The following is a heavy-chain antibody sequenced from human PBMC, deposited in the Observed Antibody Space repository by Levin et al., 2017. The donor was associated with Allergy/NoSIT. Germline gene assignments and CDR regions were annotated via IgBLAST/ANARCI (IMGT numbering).Heavy chain of an antibody. Sequence: GESLKISCAASGFTFSSYAMHWVRQAPGKGLEWVAVISFDGNNKYYADSVKGRFTISRDNSKNTLYLQMKSLRAEDTAVYYCAREGGEDTAMVTYYYYGMDVWGQGTTVTVSS. J-gene: IGHJ6*02. CDR1: GFTFSSYA. D-gene: IGHD5-18*01. CDR2: ISFDGNNK. V-gene: IGHV3-30-3*01. CDR3: AREGGEDTAMVTYYYYGMDV.